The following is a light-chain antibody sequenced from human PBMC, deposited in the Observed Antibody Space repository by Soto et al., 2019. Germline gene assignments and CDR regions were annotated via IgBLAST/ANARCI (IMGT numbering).Light chain of an antibody. CDR3: CSYAGSSTQV. J-gene: IGLJ2*01. CDR1: SSDVGSYDL. CDR2: EVS. V-gene: IGLV2-23*02. Sequence: QSVLTQPASVSGSPGQSITVSCTGTSSDVGSYDLVSWYQQHPGKAPKLMIYEVSKRPSGVSNRFPGSKSGNTASLTISGLQAEDEGDYYCCSYAGSSTQVFGGGTQLTVL.